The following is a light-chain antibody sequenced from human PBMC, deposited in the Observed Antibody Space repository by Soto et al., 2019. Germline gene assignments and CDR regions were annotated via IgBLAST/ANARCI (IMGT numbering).Light chain of an antibody. V-gene: IGLV3-21*04. J-gene: IGLJ2*01. CDR1: NIGSKS. Sequence: SYELTQPPSVSVAPGKTARITCGGNNIGSKSVHWYQQKPGQAPVLVIYYDNDRPSGIPERFSGSTSGNTATLTISRVEAGDEADYYCQVWDSSSDHVVFGGGTKLTVL. CDR3: QVWDSSSDHVV. CDR2: YDN.